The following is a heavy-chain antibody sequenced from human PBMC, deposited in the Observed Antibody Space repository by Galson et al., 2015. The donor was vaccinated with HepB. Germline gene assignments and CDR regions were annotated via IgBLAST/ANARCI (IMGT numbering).Heavy chain of an antibody. Sequence: SLRLSCAASGFTFSDYWMYWARQAPGKGLDWVSRIKSDGSDTYYADSVKGRFTISRDNGKNTLFLQMNSLRAEDTAVYYCAARGGSWGQGTLVTVSS. CDR2: IKSDGSDT. V-gene: IGHV3-74*01. CDR1: GFTFSDYW. J-gene: IGHJ4*02. CDR3: AARGGS. D-gene: IGHD3-16*01.